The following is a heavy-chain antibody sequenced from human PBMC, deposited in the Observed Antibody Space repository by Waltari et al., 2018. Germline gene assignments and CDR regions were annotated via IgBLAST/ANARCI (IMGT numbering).Heavy chain of an antibody. V-gene: IGHV4-4*02. D-gene: IGHD3-10*01. Sequence: QVQLQESGPGLVKPSGTLSLTCAVSGGSISSSNWWSWVRQPPRKGLEWIGEIYHSGSTNYNPSLKSRVTISVDKSKNQFSLKLSSVTAADTAVYYCARGNVLLWFREPTNAFDIWGQGTMVTVSS. CDR1: GGSISSSNW. J-gene: IGHJ3*02. CDR2: IYHSGST. CDR3: ARGNVLLWFREPTNAFDI.